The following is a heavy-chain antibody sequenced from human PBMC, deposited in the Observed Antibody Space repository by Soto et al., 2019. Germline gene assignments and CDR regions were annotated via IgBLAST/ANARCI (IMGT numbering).Heavy chain of an antibody. Sequence: TSETLSLTCTVSGGSISSYYWIWIRQPPGKGLEWIGYIYYSGSTNYNPSLKSRVTISVDTSKNQFSLKLSSVTAADTAVYYCARAGDIVVVPAAIGFAFDIWGQGTMVTVSS. CDR1: GGSISSYY. J-gene: IGHJ3*02. D-gene: IGHD2-2*02. V-gene: IGHV4-59*08. CDR2: IYYSGST. CDR3: ARAGDIVVVPAAIGFAFDI.